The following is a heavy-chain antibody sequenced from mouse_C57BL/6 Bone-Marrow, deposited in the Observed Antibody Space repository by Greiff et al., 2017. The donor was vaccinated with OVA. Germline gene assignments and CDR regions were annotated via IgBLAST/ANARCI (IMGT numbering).Heavy chain of an antibody. CDR2: ISSGSSTI. CDR1: GFTFSDYG. CDR3: ARTLLECFAY. Sequence: EVQRVESGGGLVKPGGSLKLSCAASGFTFSDYGMHWVRQAPEKGLEWVAYISSGSSTISYADTVKGRFTISRANAKNTLFLQMTSLRSEDTAMYYCARTLLECFAYWGQGTLVTVSA. D-gene: IGHD1-1*01. J-gene: IGHJ3*01. V-gene: IGHV5-17*01.